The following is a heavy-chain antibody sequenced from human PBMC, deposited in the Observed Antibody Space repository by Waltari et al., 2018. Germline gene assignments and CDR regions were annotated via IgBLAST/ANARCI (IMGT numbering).Heavy chain of an antibody. CDR3: AREYTGYLRLDP. Sequence: QLQLQESRLGLVKPSETLSLTCTVSGDSVGDSSFYWTWISQPPGKGLEWIGTIYYGGDTYYNPSLTSRVTISVDTSKNHFSMKLTSLTAADTAVYYCAREYTGYLRLDPWGQGTLVTVSS. V-gene: IGHV4-39*07. D-gene: IGHD3-9*01. J-gene: IGHJ5*02. CDR1: GDSVGDSSFY. CDR2: IYYGGDT.